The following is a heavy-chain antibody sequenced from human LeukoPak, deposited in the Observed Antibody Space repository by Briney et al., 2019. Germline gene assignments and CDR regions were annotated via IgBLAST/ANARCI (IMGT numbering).Heavy chain of an antibody. Sequence: GGSLRLSCAASGFTFSTYAMHWVRQAPGKGLEWVALISYDGSNKYYADSVKGRFTISRDNSKHTLYLQMNSLRAEDTAVYYCARTGTNDYYYYMDVWGKGTTVTVSS. V-gene: IGHV3-30-3*01. J-gene: IGHJ6*03. D-gene: IGHD1-1*01. CDR1: GFTFSTYA. CDR3: ARTGTNDYYYYMDV. CDR2: ISYDGSNK.